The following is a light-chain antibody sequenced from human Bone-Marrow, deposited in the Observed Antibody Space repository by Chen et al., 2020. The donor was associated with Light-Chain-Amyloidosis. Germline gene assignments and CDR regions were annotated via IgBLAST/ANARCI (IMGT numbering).Light chain of an antibody. Sequence: NFMLTQPHSVSESPGKTLIISCTRSSGSIATNYVQWYQQRPGSSPTTVIYEDDQRPSGVPDRFCGSIDRSSNSASLTISGLKTEDEADYCCQSYQGSSQGVFGGGTKLTVL. J-gene: IGLJ3*02. V-gene: IGLV6-57*01. CDR3: QSYQGSSQGV. CDR2: EDD. CDR1: SGSIATNY.